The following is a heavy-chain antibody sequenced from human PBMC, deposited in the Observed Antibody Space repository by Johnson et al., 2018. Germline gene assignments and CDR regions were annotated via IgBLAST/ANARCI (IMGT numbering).Heavy chain of an antibody. D-gene: IGHD3-3*01. CDR2: ISHDGTYD. J-gene: IGHJ4*02. CDR1: GFTFSDHS. Sequence: QVQLVQSGGGVVQPGRSLRLSCAASGFTFSDHSMHWVRQAPGKGLEWLSVISHDGTYDSYADSVKGRFTISRDTSKNTLYLQMNSLRAKDTAVDFCARVSGYYTGYFDAWGLGTMVAVSA. V-gene: IGHV3-30*14. CDR3: ARVSGYYTGYFDA.